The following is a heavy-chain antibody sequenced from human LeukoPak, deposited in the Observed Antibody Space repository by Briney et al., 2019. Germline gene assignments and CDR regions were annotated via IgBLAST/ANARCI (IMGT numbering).Heavy chain of an antibody. CDR1: GYSFTSYW. CDR3: ARRAVTTGYFDY. CDR2: IYPGDFDT. V-gene: IGHV5-51*01. J-gene: IGHJ4*02. D-gene: IGHD4-17*01. Sequence: GESLKISSKGSGYSFTSYWIAWVRQMPGKGLEWMGIIYPGDFDTRYSPSFQGQVTISADKSISTAYLQWSSLKASDTAVYYCARRAVTTGYFDYWGQGSLVTVSS.